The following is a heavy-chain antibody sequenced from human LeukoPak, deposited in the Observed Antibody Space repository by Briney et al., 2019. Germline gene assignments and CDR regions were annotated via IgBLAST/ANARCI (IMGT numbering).Heavy chain of an antibody. J-gene: IGHJ6*02. CDR1: GGSFSGYY. D-gene: IGHD6-6*01. Sequence: SETLSLTCAVYGGSFSGYYWSWIRQPPGKGLEWIGEINHSGSTNYNPSHKSRVTISVDTSKNQFSLKLSSVTAADTAVYYCARVGIAARPYYYGMDVWGQGTTVTVSS. CDR2: INHSGST. CDR3: ARVGIAARPYYYGMDV. V-gene: IGHV4-34*01.